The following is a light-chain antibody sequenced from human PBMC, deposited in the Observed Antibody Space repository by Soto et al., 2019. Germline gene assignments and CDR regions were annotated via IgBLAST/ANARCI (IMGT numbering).Light chain of an antibody. V-gene: IGKV3-20*01. J-gene: IGKJ5*01. Sequence: IVLTQSPGTLSLSPGERATLSCRASQTIDNNYLAWYQQKPGQAPRLLISGASRRATGIPDRFSGSGSGTDFTLTISRLEPEDFGVYYCQQYGSSPRITFGQGTRLEIK. CDR3: QQYGSSPRIT. CDR1: QTIDNNY. CDR2: GAS.